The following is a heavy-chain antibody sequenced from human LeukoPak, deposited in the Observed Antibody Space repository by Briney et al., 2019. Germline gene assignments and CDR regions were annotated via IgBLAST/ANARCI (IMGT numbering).Heavy chain of an antibody. J-gene: IGHJ4*02. CDR1: GFTFSYYE. V-gene: IGHV3-48*03. CDR2: ISSSDSTI. CDR3: ARDKASAVVPVATFDY. Sequence: GGSLRLSCAASGFTFSYYEMNWVRQAPGKGLEGVSYISSSDSTIHYADSVTGRFTISRDNAKNSLYLQMNSLRAEDTAVYYCARDKASAVVPVATFDYWGQGTLVTVSS. D-gene: IGHD2-2*01.